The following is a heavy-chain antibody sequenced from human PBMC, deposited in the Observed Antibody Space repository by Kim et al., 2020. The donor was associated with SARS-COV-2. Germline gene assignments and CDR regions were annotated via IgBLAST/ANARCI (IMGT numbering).Heavy chain of an antibody. CDR2: IGSSTSYT. D-gene: IGHD3-3*01. CDR3: VRCLRPTISQSPINY. V-gene: IGHV3-11*06. CDR1: GFDVSEYY. Sequence: GGSLRLSCAASGFDVSEYYISWVRQAPGKGLEWVSYIGSSTSYTKYADSVKGRFAISRDNAENSVHLQMNSLGAEDTAVYYCVRCLRPTISQSPINYWGLGTLVTVSS. J-gene: IGHJ4*02.